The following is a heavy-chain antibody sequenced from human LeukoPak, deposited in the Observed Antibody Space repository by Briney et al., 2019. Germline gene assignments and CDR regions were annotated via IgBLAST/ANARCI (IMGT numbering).Heavy chain of an antibody. V-gene: IGHV3-48*01. Sequence: PRGSLRLSSAASGVTSSGDAVNWGRRAPGKGLGWLSFISSNIQIGYYADTVKGRFTISRDNAKNSLYLQIDSLRAEDTGVYYCARDPWYSNSWLHAFYIWGQGTMVTVSS. J-gene: IGHJ3*02. CDR1: GVTSSGDA. D-gene: IGHD6-13*01. CDR2: ISSNIQIG. CDR3: ARDPWYSNSWLHAFYI.